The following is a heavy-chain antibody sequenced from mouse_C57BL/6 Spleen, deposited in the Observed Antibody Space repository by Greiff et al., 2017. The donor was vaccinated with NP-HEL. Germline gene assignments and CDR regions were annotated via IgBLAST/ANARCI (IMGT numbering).Heavy chain of an antibody. CDR2: IDPSDSET. J-gene: IGHJ2*01. CDR1: GYTFTSYW. D-gene: IGHD1-1*01. V-gene: IGHV1-52*01. CDR3: ARWVVATDFDY. Sequence: QVQLQQPGAELVRPGSLVKLSCKASGYTFTSYWMHWVKQRPIQGLEWIGNIDPSDSETHYNQKFKDKATLTVDKSSSTAYMQLSSLTSEDSAVYYCARWVVATDFDYWGQGTTLTVSS.